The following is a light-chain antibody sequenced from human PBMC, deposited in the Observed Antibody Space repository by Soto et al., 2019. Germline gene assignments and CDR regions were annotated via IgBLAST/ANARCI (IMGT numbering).Light chain of an antibody. CDR1: QSVSSY. V-gene: IGKV3-20*01. Sequence: EIVMTQSPATLSVSPGERATLSCRASQSVSSYLAWYQQKPGQAPRLLIYGASSRATGIPDRFSGSGSGTDFTLTISRLEPEDFAVYYCQQYGSSPLTFGRGTKVDIK. J-gene: IGKJ4*01. CDR2: GAS. CDR3: QQYGSSPLT.